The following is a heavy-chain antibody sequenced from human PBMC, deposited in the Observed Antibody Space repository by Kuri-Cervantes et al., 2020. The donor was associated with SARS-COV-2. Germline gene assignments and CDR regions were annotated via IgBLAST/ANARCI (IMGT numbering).Heavy chain of an antibody. D-gene: IGHD5-18*01. CDR1: GFTFSSYW. V-gene: IGHV3-7*05. Sequence: LSLTCAASGFTFSSYWMSRVRQAPGKGLEWVANIKQDGSEKYYVDSVKGRFTISRDNAKNSLYLQMNSLRAEDTAVYCCATGVRGYSYGPDYWGQGTLVTVSS. CDR3: ATGVRGYSYGPDY. CDR2: IKQDGSEK. J-gene: IGHJ4*02.